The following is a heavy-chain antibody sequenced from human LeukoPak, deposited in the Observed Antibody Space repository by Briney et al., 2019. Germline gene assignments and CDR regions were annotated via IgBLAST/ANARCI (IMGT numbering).Heavy chain of an antibody. D-gene: IGHD4-17*01. CDR3: ARDHERNTVTFY. CDR2: INPSGGST. CDR1: GYTFTGYY. J-gene: IGHJ4*02. V-gene: IGHV1-46*01. Sequence: ASVKVSCKASGYTFTGYYMHWVRQAPGQGLEWMGIINPSGGSTSYAQKFQGRVTMTRDTSTSTVYMELSSLRSEDTAVYYCARDHERNTVTFYWGQGTLVTVSS.